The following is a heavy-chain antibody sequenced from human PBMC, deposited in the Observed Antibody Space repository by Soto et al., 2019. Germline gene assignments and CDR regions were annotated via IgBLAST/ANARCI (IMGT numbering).Heavy chain of an antibody. V-gene: IGHV1-24*01. CDR3: ATGALVEMATIPSYYFDY. D-gene: IGHD5-12*01. CDR1: GYTLTELS. CDR2: FDPEDGET. J-gene: IGHJ4*02. Sequence: ASVKVSCKVSGYTLTELSMHWVRQAPGKGLEWMGGFDPEDGETIYAQKFQGRVTMTEDTSTDTAYMELSSLRSEDTAVYYCATGALVEMATIPSYYFDYWGQGTLVTVSS.